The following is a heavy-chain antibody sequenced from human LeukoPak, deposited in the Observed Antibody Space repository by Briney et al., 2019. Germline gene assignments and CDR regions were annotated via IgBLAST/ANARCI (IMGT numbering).Heavy chain of an antibody. CDR2: ISSNGGST. Sequence: PGGSLRLSCAASGFTFSSYAMQWVRQAPGKGLEYVSAISSNGGSTYYANSVKGRLTISRDNSKNTLYLQMGSLRAEDMAVYYCARVMCGSGGSCYFDYWGQGTLVTVSS. J-gene: IGHJ4*02. CDR3: ARVMCGSGGSCYFDY. D-gene: IGHD2-15*01. V-gene: IGHV3-64*01. CDR1: GFTFSSYA.